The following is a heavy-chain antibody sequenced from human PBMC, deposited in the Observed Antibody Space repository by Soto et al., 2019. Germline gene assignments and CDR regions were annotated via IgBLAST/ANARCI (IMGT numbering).Heavy chain of an antibody. CDR1: GGSISSTRHY. V-gene: IGHV4-39*01. D-gene: IGHD3-22*01. CDR2: IYYSGST. Sequence: SETLSLTCTVSGGSISSTRHYWAWIRQPPGEGLEWIGNIYYSGSTYFNPSLESRVSMSVDTSKNQFSLRLSSVGAADTAVYYCARLAYYFDTSGSYQTSPFDYWGQGTLVTVSS. J-gene: IGHJ4*02. CDR3: ARLAYYFDTSGSYQTSPFDY.